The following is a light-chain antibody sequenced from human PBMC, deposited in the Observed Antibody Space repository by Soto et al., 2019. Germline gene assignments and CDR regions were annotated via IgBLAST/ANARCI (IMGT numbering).Light chain of an antibody. CDR3: QQYNNWPPIT. CDR1: QSVNSN. J-gene: IGKJ5*01. Sequence: EIVMSQSPATLSVTPGERATLSCRASQSVNSNLAWYQQTPGQAPRLLIYGASTRATGIPARFSGSGSGTEFTLTISSLQSEDFAIYYCQQYNNWPPITFGQGTRLAIK. V-gene: IGKV3-15*01. CDR2: GAS.